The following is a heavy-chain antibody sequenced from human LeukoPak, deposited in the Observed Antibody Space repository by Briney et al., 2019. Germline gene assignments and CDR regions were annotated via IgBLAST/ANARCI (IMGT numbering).Heavy chain of an antibody. D-gene: IGHD6-13*01. Sequence: PGGSLRLSCAASGFTFDDYAMHWVRQAPGKGLEWVSGISWNSGSIGYADSVKGRFTISRDNAKNSLYLQMNSLRAEDTALYYCAKDIQAAAVYGMDVWGQGTTVTVSS. CDR2: ISWNSGSI. CDR3: AKDIQAAAVYGMDV. J-gene: IGHJ6*02. CDR1: GFTFDDYA. V-gene: IGHV3-9*01.